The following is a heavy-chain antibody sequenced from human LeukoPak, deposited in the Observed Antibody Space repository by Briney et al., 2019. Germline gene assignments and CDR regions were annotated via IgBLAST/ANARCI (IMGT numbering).Heavy chain of an antibody. J-gene: IGHJ4*02. CDR1: GFTFDDYA. V-gene: IGHV3-9*01. Sequence: PGGSLRLSCAASGFTFDDYAMHWVRQAPGKGLEWVSGISWNSGSIGYADSVKGRFTISRDNAKNSLYLQMNSLRAEDTALYYCAKDIGIVPASGPVDYWGQGTLVTVSS. CDR3: AKDIGIVPASGPVDY. D-gene: IGHD2-2*01. CDR2: ISWNSGSI.